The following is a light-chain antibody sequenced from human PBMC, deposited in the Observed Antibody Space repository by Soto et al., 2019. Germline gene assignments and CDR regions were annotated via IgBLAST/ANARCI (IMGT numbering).Light chain of an antibody. CDR2: DDS. Sequence: SYELTQPPSVSAAPGQTARLTCGGANIGSKSVHWYQQKPGQAPVLVVYDDSDRPSGIPERFSGSNSGNTATLTISRAEAGDEADYYCQVWDTSSDHVVFGGGTKVTVL. CDR3: QVWDTSSDHVV. V-gene: IGLV3-21*02. J-gene: IGLJ2*01. CDR1: NIGSKS.